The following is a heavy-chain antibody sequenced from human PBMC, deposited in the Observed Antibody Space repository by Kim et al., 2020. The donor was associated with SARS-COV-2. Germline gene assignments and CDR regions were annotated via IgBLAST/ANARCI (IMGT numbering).Heavy chain of an antibody. J-gene: IGHJ4*02. Sequence: DSGKGRFTIPRDNAKNSLYLQMNSLRAEDTAVYYCARDGLVTTVTTIDYWGQGTLVTVSS. V-gene: IGHV3-11*04. CDR3: ARDGLVTTVTTIDY. D-gene: IGHD4-17*01.